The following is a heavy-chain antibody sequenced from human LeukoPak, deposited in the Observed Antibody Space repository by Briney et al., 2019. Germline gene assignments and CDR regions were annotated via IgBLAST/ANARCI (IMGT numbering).Heavy chain of an antibody. CDR3: ANKPAGFDP. V-gene: IGHV3-21*04. D-gene: IGHD1-14*01. CDR2: ISSSSGYI. J-gene: IGHJ5*02. CDR1: GFTFSSYS. Sequence: GGSLRLSCAASGFTFSSYSLNWVRQAPGKGLEWVSSISSSSGYIYYADSVKGRFTISRDNSKNTLYLQMNSLRAEDTAVYYCANKPAGFDPWGQGTLVTVSS.